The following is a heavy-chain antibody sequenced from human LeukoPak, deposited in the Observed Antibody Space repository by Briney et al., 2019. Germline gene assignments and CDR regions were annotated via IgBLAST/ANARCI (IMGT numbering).Heavy chain of an antibody. V-gene: IGHV3-48*04. J-gene: IGHJ4*02. D-gene: IGHD3-22*01. Sequence: GGSLRLSCAASRLTFSSYSMNWVRQAPGKGLEWVSYISSSSSTIYYADSVKGRFTISRDNAKNSLYLQMNSLRAEDTAVYYCARDHGYYYDSSGYYPGGFFDYWGQGTLVTVSS. CDR2: ISSSSSTI. CDR1: RLTFSSYS. CDR3: ARDHGYYYDSSGYYPGGFFDY.